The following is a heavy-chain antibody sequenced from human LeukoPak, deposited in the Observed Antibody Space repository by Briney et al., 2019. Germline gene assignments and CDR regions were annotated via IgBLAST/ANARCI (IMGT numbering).Heavy chain of an antibody. CDR2: ITSSSSTI. CDR3: AREMLAAVAAQS. D-gene: IGHD6-19*01. Sequence: GGSLRLSCAGSGFTFSSYSMNWVRQAPGKGLEWVSYITSSSSTIYYADSLKGRFTISRDNAKNSLYLQMNSLRAEDTAVYYCAREMLAAVAAQSWGQGTLVTVSS. CDR1: GFTFSSYS. J-gene: IGHJ5*02. V-gene: IGHV3-48*04.